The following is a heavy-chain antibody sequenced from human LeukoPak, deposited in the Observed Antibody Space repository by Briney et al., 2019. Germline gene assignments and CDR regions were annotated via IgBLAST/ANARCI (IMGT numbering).Heavy chain of an antibody. CDR2: VYYTRTT. V-gene: IGHV4-59*11. Sequence: PSETLSLTCTVSGGSISSHYWSWIRQPPGKALEYLGDVYYTRTTNYNPSLNSRVAMTVDTSKNQFSLRLTSVSAADTAVYYCAKFGTYPVHVSYSYYFLDVWGKGTTVTVSS. CDR3: AKFGTYPVHVSYSYYFLDV. CDR1: GGSISSHY. J-gene: IGHJ6*03. D-gene: IGHD1-26*01.